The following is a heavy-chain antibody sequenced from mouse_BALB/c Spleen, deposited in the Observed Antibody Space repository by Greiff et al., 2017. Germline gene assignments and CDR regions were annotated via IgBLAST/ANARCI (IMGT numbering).Heavy chain of an antibody. CDR3: ARVRFSSYWYFDV. D-gene: IGHD1-1*01. V-gene: IGHV2-6-7*01. Sequence: VQLVESGPGLVAPSQSLSITCTVSGFSLTGYGVNWVRQPPGKGLEWLGMIWGDGSTDYNSALKSRLSISKDNSKSQVFLKMNSLQTDDTARYYCARVRFSSYWYFDVWGAGTTVTVSS. J-gene: IGHJ1*01. CDR2: IWGDGST. CDR1: GFSLTGYG.